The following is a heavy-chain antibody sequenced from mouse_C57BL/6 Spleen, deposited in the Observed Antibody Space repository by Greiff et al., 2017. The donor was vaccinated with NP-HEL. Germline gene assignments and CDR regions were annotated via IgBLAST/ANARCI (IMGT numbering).Heavy chain of an antibody. CDR3: AREGDYYGSRGFDY. CDR1: GYSFTDYN. CDR2: IYPNYGPT. D-gene: IGHD1-1*01. J-gene: IGHJ2*01. V-gene: IGHV1-39*01. Sequence: VQLQQSGPELVKPGASVKISCTASGYSFTDYNMNWVKQSHGKSLEWIGVIYPNYGPTRYNPKFKGKATLTVDQSSSTAYMQLNSLTSEDSAVYYCAREGDYYGSRGFDYWGQGTTLTVSS.